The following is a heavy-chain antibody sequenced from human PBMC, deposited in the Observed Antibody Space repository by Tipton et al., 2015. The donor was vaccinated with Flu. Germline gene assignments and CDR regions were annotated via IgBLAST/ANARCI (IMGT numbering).Heavy chain of an antibody. CDR2: ISTSGST. V-gene: IGHV4-4*07. D-gene: IGHD5-12*01. CDR1: GGSIRSYY. CDR3: ARDLRGYSGYTGGDGFDI. J-gene: IGHJ3*02. Sequence: TLSLTCTVSGGSIRSYYWSWIRQPPGKGLEWIGRISTSGSTNYNASLESRVSMSRDTSRNQFSLRLRSATAADTALYFCARDLRGYSGYTGGDGFDIWGRGIMVIVSS.